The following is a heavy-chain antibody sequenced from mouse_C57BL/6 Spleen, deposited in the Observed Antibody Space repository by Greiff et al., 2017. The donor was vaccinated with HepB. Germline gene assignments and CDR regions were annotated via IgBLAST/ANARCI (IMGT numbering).Heavy chain of an antibody. V-gene: IGHV1-18*01. Sequence: VQLQQSGPELVKPGASVKIPCKASGYTFTDYNMDWVKQSHGKSLEWIGDINPNNGGTIYNQKFKGKATLTVDKSSSTAYMELRSLTSEDTAVYYCARQGQLRLRDYAMDYWGQGTSVTVSS. CDR2: INPNNGGT. J-gene: IGHJ4*01. D-gene: IGHD3-2*02. CDR3: ARQGQLRLRDYAMDY. CDR1: GYTFTDYN.